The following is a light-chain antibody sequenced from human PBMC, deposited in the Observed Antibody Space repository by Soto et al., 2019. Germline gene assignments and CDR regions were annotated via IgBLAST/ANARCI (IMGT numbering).Light chain of an antibody. CDR3: TSCITANTRCV. J-gene: IGLJ1*01. CDR1: SSDIVRYNY. Sequence: QSVLTQPASVSGSPGQSITISCTGTSSDIVRYNYVSWFQQHPGKVPKLVIFEVNYRPSGVSDRFSGSKSGNTASLTITGLQAEDEADYYCTSCITANTRCVFGSGTKVTVL. CDR2: EVN. V-gene: IGLV2-14*01.